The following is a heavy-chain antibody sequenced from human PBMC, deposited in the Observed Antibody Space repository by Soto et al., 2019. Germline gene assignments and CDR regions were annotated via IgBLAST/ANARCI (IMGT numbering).Heavy chain of an antibody. D-gene: IGHD6-13*01. CDR1: GGSFSGYY. V-gene: IGHV4-34*01. CDR3: ARAAAAGHYYGMDV. Sequence: SETLSLTCAVYGGSFSGYYWSWIRQPPGKGLEWIGEINRSGSTNYNPSLKSRVTISVDTSKNQFSLKLSSVTAADTAVYYCARAAAAGHYYGMDVWGQGTTVTVSS. J-gene: IGHJ6*02. CDR2: INRSGST.